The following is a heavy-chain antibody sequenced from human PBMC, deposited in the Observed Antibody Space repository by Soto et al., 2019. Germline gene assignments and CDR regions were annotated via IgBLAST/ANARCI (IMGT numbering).Heavy chain of an antibody. CDR1: GFSFSDYY. CDR2: ISSSGSTI. Sequence: PGGSLRLSCAASGFSFSDYYMSWIRQAPGKGLEWVSYISSSGSTIYYADSVKGRFTISRDNAKNSLYPQMNSLRAEDTAVYYCARASDYGDSNWFDPWGQGTLVTVSS. J-gene: IGHJ5*02. V-gene: IGHV3-11*01. D-gene: IGHD4-17*01. CDR3: ARASDYGDSNWFDP.